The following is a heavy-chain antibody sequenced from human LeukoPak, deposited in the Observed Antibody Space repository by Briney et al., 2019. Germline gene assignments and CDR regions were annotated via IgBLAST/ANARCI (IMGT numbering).Heavy chain of an antibody. J-gene: IGHJ4*02. CDR1: GFTFSSYA. CDR2: ISGSGDST. Sequence: GVSLRLSCAASGFTFSSYAMSWVRQAPGKGPEWVSTISGSGDSTYYADSVKRRFTISRDISKNTLYLQMNNLRAEDTALYYCAKGAKDYWGQGTLVTVSS. CDR3: AKGAKDY. V-gene: IGHV3-23*01.